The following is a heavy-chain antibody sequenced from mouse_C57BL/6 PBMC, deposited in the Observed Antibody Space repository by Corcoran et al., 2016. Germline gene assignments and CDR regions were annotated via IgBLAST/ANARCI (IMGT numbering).Heavy chain of an antibody. CDR2: INPNNGGT. V-gene: IGHV1-26*01. CDR1: GYTFTDYY. D-gene: IGHD3-2*02. CDR3: ARDDSSGYAMDY. Sequence: EVQLQQSGPELVKPGASVKISCKASGYTFTDYYMNWVKQSHGKSLEWIGDINPNNGGTSYNQKFKGKATLTVDKSSSTAYMELRSLTSEDSAVYYCARDDSSGYAMDYWGQGTSVTVSS. J-gene: IGHJ4*01.